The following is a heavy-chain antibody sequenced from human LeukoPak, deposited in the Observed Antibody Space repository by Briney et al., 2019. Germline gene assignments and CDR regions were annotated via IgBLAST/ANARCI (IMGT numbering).Heavy chain of an antibody. CDR1: GGSFSGYY. V-gene: IGHV4-34*01. CDR2: IDYSGST. J-gene: IGHJ2*01. Sequence: SETLSLTCAVYGGSFSGYYWSWIRQPPGKGLEWIGYIDYSGSTNYNPSLKSRVTMSVDTSKNQFSLKLSSVTAADTAVYYCARAIWGAYYDLDLWGRGTLVTVSS. D-gene: IGHD3-3*01. CDR3: ARAIWGAYYDLDL.